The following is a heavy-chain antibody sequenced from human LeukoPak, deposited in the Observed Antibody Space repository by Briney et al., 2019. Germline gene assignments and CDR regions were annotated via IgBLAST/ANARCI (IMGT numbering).Heavy chain of an antibody. V-gene: IGHV1-69*13. CDR1: GGTFSSYA. Sequence: GASVKVSCKASGGTFSSYAVSWVRQAPGQGLEWMGGIIPIFGTANYAQKFQGRVTITADESTSTAYMELSSLRSEDTAVYYCARAWIQGSYYYYGMDVWGQGTTVTVS. CDR3: ARAWIQGSYYYYGMDV. J-gene: IGHJ6*02. D-gene: IGHD5-18*01. CDR2: IIPIFGTA.